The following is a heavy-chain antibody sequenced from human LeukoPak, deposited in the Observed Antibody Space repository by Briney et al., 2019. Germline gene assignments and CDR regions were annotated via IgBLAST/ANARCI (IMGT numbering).Heavy chain of an antibody. CDR1: GFSFVSHW. CDR3: ARVYNWNYNYYYMDV. J-gene: IGHJ6*03. D-gene: IGHD1-7*01. V-gene: IGHV3-7*01. Sequence: PGGSLRLSCVASGFSFVSHWMTWVRQAPGKGLEWVANINQDGSEKYYVDSVKGRFTISRDNAKNSLYLQMNSLRAEDTAVYYCARVYNWNYNYYYMDVWGKGTTVTVSS. CDR2: INQDGSEK.